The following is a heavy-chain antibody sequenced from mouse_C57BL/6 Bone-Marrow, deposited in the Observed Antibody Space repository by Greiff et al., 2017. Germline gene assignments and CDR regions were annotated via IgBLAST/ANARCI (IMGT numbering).Heavy chain of an antibody. CDR1: GFTFSDYG. CDR3: ARLYYGNYFDD. CDR2: ISSGSSTI. D-gene: IGHD2-1*01. Sequence: EVKLVESGGGLVKPGGSLKLSCAASGFTFSDYGMHWVRQAPEKGLEWVAYISSGSSTIYYADTVTGRFTITRDNAKHTLFLQMTSLRSEETAMYYCARLYYGNYFDDWGQGTTLTVSS. J-gene: IGHJ2*01. V-gene: IGHV5-17*01.